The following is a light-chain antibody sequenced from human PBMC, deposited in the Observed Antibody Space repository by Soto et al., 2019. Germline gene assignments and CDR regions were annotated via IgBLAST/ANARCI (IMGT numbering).Light chain of an antibody. CDR1: QGISSA. Sequence: AIQLTQSPSSLSASVGDRVTITCRASQGISSALAWYQQKPGKAPNLLIYDASSLESGVPSRFSGSASGTDFTLTISSLQPEDFATYYCQQFNNFPLTFGGGTKVDIK. CDR2: DAS. V-gene: IGKV1D-13*01. CDR3: QQFNNFPLT. J-gene: IGKJ4*01.